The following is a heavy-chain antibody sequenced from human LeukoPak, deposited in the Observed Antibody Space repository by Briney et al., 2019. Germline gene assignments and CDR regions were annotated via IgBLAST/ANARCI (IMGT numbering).Heavy chain of an antibody. J-gene: IGHJ5*02. CDR1: GFIFSSYE. D-gene: IGHD5-12*01. V-gene: IGHV3-48*03. Sequence: PGGSLRLSCAASGFIFSSYEMNWVRQAPGKGLEWVSYISTSDSTMYYADSVKGRFTTSRDNAKNSLYLQMDSLRVEETGIYYCARDLGTHGGYVDPWGQGTLVTVSS. CDR3: ARDLGTHGGYVDP. CDR2: ISTSDSTM.